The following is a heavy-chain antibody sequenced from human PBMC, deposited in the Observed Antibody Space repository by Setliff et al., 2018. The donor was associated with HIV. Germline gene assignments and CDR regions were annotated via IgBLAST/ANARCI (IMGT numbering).Heavy chain of an antibody. Sequence: SVKVSCKASGGTFGSYGISWVRQAPGQGLEWMGAIIPMFGTGFYARKFQGRVTITTDESRTTSYMELSSLRFEDTAVYFCARVAHSSSYHYYGMDVWGQGTTVTVSS. V-gene: IGHV1-69*05. CDR3: ARVAHSSSYHYYGMDV. J-gene: IGHJ6*02. CDR2: IIPMFGTG. D-gene: IGHD6-19*01. CDR1: GGTFGSYG.